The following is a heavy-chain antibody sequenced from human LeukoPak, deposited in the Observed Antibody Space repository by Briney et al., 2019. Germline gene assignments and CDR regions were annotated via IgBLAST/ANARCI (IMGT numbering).Heavy chain of an antibody. Sequence: PSETLSLTCTVSGGSISSYYWSWIRQPPGKGLEWIGYIYYSGSTNYSPSLKSRVTISVDTSKNQFSLKLSSVTAADTAVYYCARGYYDYVWGSYRSNYFDYWGQGTLVTVSS. V-gene: IGHV4-59*01. J-gene: IGHJ4*02. D-gene: IGHD3-16*02. CDR2: IYYSGST. CDR3: ARGYYDYVWGSYRSNYFDY. CDR1: GGSISSYY.